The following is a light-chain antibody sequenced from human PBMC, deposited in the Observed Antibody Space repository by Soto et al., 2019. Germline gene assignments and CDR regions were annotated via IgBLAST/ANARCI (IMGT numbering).Light chain of an antibody. CDR3: QQYDHTPYT. J-gene: IGKJ2*01. CDR1: QYIYMY. CDR2: DAA. V-gene: IGKV1-33*01. Sequence: DIQLTQSPSSLSAAVGDRVTFTCQASQYIYMYVNWYQQKPGKAPKLLNYDAANLEIGVPSRFSGSGSGTDFSLTVDSLQPEDTATYYFQQYDHTPYTFGQGTKVDIK.